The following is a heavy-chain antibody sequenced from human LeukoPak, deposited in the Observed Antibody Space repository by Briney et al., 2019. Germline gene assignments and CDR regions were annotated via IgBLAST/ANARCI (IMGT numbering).Heavy chain of an antibody. CDR2: FNWNGGST. D-gene: IGHD6-13*01. V-gene: IGHV3-20*04. Sequence: PAGGSLRLSCAASGFTFDDYGMSWVRQAPGKGLEWVAGFNWNGGSTGYADSVKGRFTISRDNAKNSLYLQINSLRAEDTALYYCARGGRMGSSWDSHYYYYYYIDVWGKGTTVTVSS. CDR1: GFTFDDYG. J-gene: IGHJ6*03. CDR3: ARGGRMGSSWDSHYYYYYYIDV.